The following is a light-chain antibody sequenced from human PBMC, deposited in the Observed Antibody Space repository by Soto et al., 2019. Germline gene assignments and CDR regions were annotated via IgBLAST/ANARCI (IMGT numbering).Light chain of an antibody. Sequence: QSVLTQPPSASGTPGQRVTISCPGSYSDIGSNYVYWYQQLPGTAPKLLIYRNNQRPSGVPDRFSGSKSGTSASLAISGLRSEDEADYYCASWDDSLSGGVFGGGTKLTVL. CDR1: YSDIGSNY. CDR2: RNN. J-gene: IGLJ3*02. CDR3: ASWDDSLSGGV. V-gene: IGLV1-47*01.